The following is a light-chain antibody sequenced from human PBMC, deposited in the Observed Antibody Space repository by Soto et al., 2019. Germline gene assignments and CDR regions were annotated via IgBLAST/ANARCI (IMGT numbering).Light chain of an antibody. V-gene: IGKV3-20*01. CDR2: DAS. CDR1: QSVTSY. J-gene: IGKJ5*01. Sequence: SPATVSLTLGERATLSCRSSQSVTSYLAWYQQRPGQAPRLLINDASRRATGIPDRFSGSGSGADFTLTISRLEPEDFAVYFCQQFGSSLITFGQGTRLEIK. CDR3: QQFGSSLIT.